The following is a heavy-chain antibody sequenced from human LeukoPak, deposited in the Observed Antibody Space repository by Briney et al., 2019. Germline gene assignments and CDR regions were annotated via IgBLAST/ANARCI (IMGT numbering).Heavy chain of an antibody. J-gene: IGHJ4*02. Sequence: GGSLRLSCAASGFTFSSYAMSWVRQAPGKGLEWVSAISGSGSSTYYAGSVKGRFTISRDNSKNTLYLQMNSLRAEDTAVYCCAKDKVYYDSSGYYAARDYWGQGTLVTVSS. CDR2: ISGSGSST. V-gene: IGHV3-23*01. CDR1: GFTFSSYA. CDR3: AKDKVYYDSSGYYAARDY. D-gene: IGHD3-22*01.